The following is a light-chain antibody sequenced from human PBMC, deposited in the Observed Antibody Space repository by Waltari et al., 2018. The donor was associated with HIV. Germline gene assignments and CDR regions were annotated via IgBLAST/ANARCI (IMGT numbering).Light chain of an antibody. V-gene: IGLV1-47*01. CDR3: AAWDDSLSGWV. J-gene: IGLJ3*02. Sequence: QSALTQPPSTSGTPGQTVTIPCSGSSPNIGDNYVSWYQQLPGTAPKPLIYRNSQRPSGVRDRFSGSKSGTSASLAINDLRSEDEAEYHCAAWDDSLSGWVFGGGTNLTVL. CDR2: RNS. CDR1: SPNIGDNY.